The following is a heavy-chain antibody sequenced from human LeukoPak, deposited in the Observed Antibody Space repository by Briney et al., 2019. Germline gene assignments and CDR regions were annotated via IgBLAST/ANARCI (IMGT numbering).Heavy chain of an antibody. CDR3: AKDSSGGAEYFQH. V-gene: IGHV3-48*04. CDR2: ISGSGNNI. J-gene: IGHJ1*01. CDR1: EFTFSSFS. D-gene: IGHD1-14*01. Sequence: GGSLRLSCAASEFTFSSFSMNWVRQAPGKGPEWVSYISGSGNNIFYAGSVKGRFTISRDNSKNSLYLQMNSLRAEDTALYYCAKDSSGGAEYFQHWGQGTLVTVSS.